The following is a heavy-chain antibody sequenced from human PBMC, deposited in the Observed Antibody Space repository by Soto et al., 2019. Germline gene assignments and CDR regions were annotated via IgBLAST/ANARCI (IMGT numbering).Heavy chain of an antibody. CDR1: GFTVSSNY. CDR3: ARDLDSTRGWPRYYGMDV. V-gene: IGHV3-53*01. J-gene: IGHJ6*02. D-gene: IGHD3-10*01. Sequence: GGSLRLSCAASGFTVSSNYMSWVRQAPGKGLEWVSVIYSGGSTYYADSVKGRFTISRDNSKNTLCLQMNSLRAEDTAVYYCARDLDSTRGWPRYYGMDVWGQGTTVTVSS. CDR2: IYSGGST.